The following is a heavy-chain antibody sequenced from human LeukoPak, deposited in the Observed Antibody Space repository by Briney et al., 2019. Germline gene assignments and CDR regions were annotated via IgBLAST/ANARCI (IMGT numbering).Heavy chain of an antibody. V-gene: IGHV4-30-2*01. Sequence: SQTLSLTWAVSGGFISSCGYCWRWIRQPPGKGLEWIGYIYHSGSTYYNPSLKSRVTISVDRSKNQFSLKLSSVTAADPAVYYCARAPMPYYIWTGYYIGNWLDPWGQGTLVTVSS. D-gene: IGHD3-9*01. CDR3: ARAPMPYYIWTGYYIGNWLDP. J-gene: IGHJ5*02. CDR2: IYHSGST. CDR1: GGFISSCGYC.